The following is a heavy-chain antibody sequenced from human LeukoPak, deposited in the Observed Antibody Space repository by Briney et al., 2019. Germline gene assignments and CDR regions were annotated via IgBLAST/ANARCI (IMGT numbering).Heavy chain of an antibody. CDR2: ISDSGDNT. Sequence: GGSLRLSCAASGFTLSTYAMSWVRQAPGKGLEWVSAISDSGDNTHYADSVKGRFTISRDSSKSTLYLQMDSLRADDTAVYYCAKVYWNNYYYDYWGQGTLVTVSS. J-gene: IGHJ4*02. CDR3: AKVYWNNYYYDY. V-gene: IGHV3-23*01. CDR1: GFTLSTYA. D-gene: IGHD1/OR15-1a*01.